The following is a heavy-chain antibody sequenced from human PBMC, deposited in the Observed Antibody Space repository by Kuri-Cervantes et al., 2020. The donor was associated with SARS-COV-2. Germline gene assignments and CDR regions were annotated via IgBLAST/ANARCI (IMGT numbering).Heavy chain of an antibody. J-gene: IGHJ4*02. Sequence: ESLKISCTVSGGSVSSGSYYWSWIRQPPGKGLEWIGYIYYSGSTNYNPSLKSRVTISVDTSKNQFSLKLSSVTAADTAVYYCARELIIPEYYFDYWGQGTLVTVSS. V-gene: IGHV4-61*01. CDR1: GGSVSSGSYY. CDR2: IYYSGST. CDR3: ARELIIPEYYFDY.